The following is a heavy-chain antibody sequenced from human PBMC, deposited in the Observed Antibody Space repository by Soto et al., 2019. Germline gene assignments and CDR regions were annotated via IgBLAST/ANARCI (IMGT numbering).Heavy chain of an antibody. CDR1: QFPFDVYS. CDR3: ARDRGSSGMFELDV. J-gene: IGHJ3*01. CDR2: IRHTTSST. D-gene: IGHD6-19*01. V-gene: IGHV3-48*02. Sequence: PGGSLRLACVASQFPFDVYSMHWVRQAPGKGREWVSYIRHTTSSTFYADAVKGRFTISRDNRKNSQFLQMNSLRDDDTGVYFCARDRGSSGMFELDVWGPGTLVTVSS.